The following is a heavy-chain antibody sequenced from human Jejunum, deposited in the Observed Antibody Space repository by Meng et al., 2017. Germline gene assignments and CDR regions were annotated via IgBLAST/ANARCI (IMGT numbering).Heavy chain of an antibody. CDR2: IKEDGGAK. CDR3: ARDVRGGAFGI. Sequence: GESLKISCAASGFTFSNYWMSWVRQAPGKGLEWVANIKEDGGAKFYVDSVKGRVTISRDNANPSLDLQMNSVTAEDPALYYFARDVRGGAFGIWGQGTRVTGSS. CDR1: GFTFSNYW. D-gene: IGHD2/OR15-2a*01. J-gene: IGHJ3*02. V-gene: IGHV3-7*01.